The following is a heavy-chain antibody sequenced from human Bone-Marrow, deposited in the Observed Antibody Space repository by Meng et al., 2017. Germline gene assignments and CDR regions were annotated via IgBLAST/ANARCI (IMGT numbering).Heavy chain of an antibody. D-gene: IGHD6-6*01. CDR3: ARGLRAARPLLFGY. J-gene: IGHJ4*02. V-gene: IGHV4-34*01. CDR1: GGSFSDYY. CDR2: INHSGST. Sequence: VQLQQWGAGLLKPSETLSLTCVVSGGSFSDYYWSWIRQPPGKGLEWIGEINHSGSTNYNPSLESRVTISVDTSKNQFSLKLSSVTAADTAVYYCARGLRAARPLLFGYWGQGTLVTVSS.